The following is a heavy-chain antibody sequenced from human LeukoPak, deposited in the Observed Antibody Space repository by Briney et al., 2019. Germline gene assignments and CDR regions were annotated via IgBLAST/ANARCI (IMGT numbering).Heavy chain of an antibody. J-gene: IGHJ5*02. D-gene: IGHD1-26*01. V-gene: IGHV4-61*02. CDR2: IYTSGST. CDR1: GGSISSGSYY. Sequence: SGTLSLTCTVSGGSISSGSYYWIWIRQPAGKGLEWIGRIYTSGSTNYNPSLKSRVTISVDTSKNQFSLKLSSVTAADTAVYYCAREILVGATIDPWGQGTLVTVSS. CDR3: AREILVGATIDP.